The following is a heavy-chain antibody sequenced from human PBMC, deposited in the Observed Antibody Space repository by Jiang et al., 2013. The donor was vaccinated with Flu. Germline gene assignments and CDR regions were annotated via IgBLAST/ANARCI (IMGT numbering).Heavy chain of an antibody. J-gene: IGHJ4*02. CDR2: IYYTGST. D-gene: IGHD5-12*01. V-gene: IGHV4-39*07. Sequence: GLVKPSETLSLTCTVSGGSISSSSHYWAWIRQPPGKELEWIGSIYYTGSTYSNPSLKSRLIISTDTSKNQFSLRLNSVTAADTAVYYCAIYNSGWLWGQGTLITVSS. CDR3: AIYNSGWL. CDR1: GGSISSSSHY.